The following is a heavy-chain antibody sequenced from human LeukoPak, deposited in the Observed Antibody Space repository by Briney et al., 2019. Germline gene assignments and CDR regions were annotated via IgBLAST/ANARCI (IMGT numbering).Heavy chain of an antibody. CDR2: INTNTGNP. CDR1: GYTFTSYA. J-gene: IGHJ6*02. CDR3: ARPVTATYYYYGMDV. Sequence: ASVKVSCKASGYTFTSYAMNRVRQAPGQGLEWMGWINTNTGNPTYAQGFTGRFVFSLDTSVSTAYLQISSLKAEDTAVYYCARPVTATYYYYGMDVWGQGTTVTVSS. V-gene: IGHV7-4-1*02. D-gene: IGHD5-18*01.